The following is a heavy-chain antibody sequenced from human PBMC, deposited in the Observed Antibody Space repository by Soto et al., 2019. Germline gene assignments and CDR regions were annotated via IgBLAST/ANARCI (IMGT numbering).Heavy chain of an antibody. D-gene: IGHD2-21*01. CDR2: ISPRTTYK. CDR1: GFTFSDHY. Sequence: QVQLVESGGGSVKPGGSLRLSCASSGFTFSDHYMSWIRRSPGKGLEFLSYISPRTTYKNYADSVKGRFTISRDNAKNSLYLQLNSLRAEDTAIYYCSRGGGGGLFDLWGQGTFVTVSS. J-gene: IGHJ4*02. CDR3: SRGGGGGLFDL. V-gene: IGHV3-11*06.